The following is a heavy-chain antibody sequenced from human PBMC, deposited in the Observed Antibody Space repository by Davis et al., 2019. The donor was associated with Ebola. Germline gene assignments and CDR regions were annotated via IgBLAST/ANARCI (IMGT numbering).Heavy chain of an antibody. CDR2: ISYDGSNK. D-gene: IGHD5-12*01. CDR3: ARDGFDVYPIVDRWTYMDV. J-gene: IGHJ6*03. V-gene: IGHV3-30-3*01. CDR1: GFTFSSYA. Sequence: PGGSLRLSCAASGFTFSSYAMHWVRQAPGKGLEWVAIISYDGSNKYYADSVKGRFTISRDNSKNTLYLQMNSLRAEDTAVYYCARDGFDVYPIVDRWTYMDVWGKGTTVTVSS.